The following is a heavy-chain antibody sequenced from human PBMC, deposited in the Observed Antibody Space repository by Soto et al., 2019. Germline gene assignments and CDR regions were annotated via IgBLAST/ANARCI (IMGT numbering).Heavy chain of an antibody. CDR1: GFTFSSYS. CDR3: ASTRWELRGWYFDY. V-gene: IGHV3-48*02. Sequence: GGSLRLSCAASGFTFSSYSMNWVRQAPGKGLEWVSYISSSSSTIYYADSVKGRFTISRDNAKNSLYLQMNSLRDEDTAVYYCASTRWELRGWYFDYWGQGTQVTVSS. CDR2: ISSSSSTI. D-gene: IGHD1-26*01. J-gene: IGHJ4*02.